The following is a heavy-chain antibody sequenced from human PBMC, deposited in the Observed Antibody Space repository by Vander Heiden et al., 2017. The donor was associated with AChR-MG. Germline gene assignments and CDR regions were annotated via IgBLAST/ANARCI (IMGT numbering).Heavy chain of an antibody. CDR3: ARDGLRTGRALWFDP. CDR1: GYTFTSYA. Sequence: QVQLVQSGAEVKKPGASVKVSCKASGYTFTSYAMHWVRQAPGQRLEWMGWINAGNGNTKYSQKFQGRVTITRDTSASTAYMELSSLRSEDTAVYYCARDGLRTGRALWFDPWGQGTLVTVSS. V-gene: IGHV1-3*01. D-gene: IGHD1-1*01. J-gene: IGHJ5*02. CDR2: INAGNGNT.